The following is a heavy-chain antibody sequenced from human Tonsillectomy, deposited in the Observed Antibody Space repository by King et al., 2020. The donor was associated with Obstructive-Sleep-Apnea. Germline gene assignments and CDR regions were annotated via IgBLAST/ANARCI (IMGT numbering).Heavy chain of an antibody. D-gene: IGHD5-12*01. CDR1: GFAFSSWN. Sequence: VQLVESGGGLVRPGGSLRLSCAASGFAFSSWNMNWVRQASGKGLEWVSYISASSSRLYYADSVKDRFTISRDNARNSLYLQMNSLRADDTAVYYCVRARQSDSYGYGYWGRGTLVTVSS. V-gene: IGHV3-48*01. CDR3: VRARQSDSYGYGY. CDR2: ISASSSRL. J-gene: IGHJ4*02.